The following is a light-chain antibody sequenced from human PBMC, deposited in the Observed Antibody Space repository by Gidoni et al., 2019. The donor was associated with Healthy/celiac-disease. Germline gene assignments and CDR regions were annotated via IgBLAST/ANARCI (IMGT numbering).Light chain of an antibody. CDR1: QGVSSC. V-gene: IGKV3-11*01. J-gene: IGKJ1*01. CDR2: DAS. CDR3: QQRSNWPQWT. Sequence: EIGLTQSPATLSLSPGERATLSCRGSQGVSSCLAGYQQKPGQAPRILIYDASNRATGIPARFSGSGSGTDFTLTISSLEPEDFAVYYCQQRSNWPQWTFGQGTKVEIK.